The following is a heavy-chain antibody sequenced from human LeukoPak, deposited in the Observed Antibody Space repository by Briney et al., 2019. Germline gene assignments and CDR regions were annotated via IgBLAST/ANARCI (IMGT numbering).Heavy chain of an antibody. J-gene: IGHJ6*02. D-gene: IGHD3-10*01. CDR1: GFTFDGYI. V-gene: IGHV3-43*01. CDR3: AKGIGDGSGSYYNYHGMDV. CDR2: ITWDGGSI. Sequence: GGSLRLSCAASGFTFDGYIMHWVRHAPGKGLEWVSLITWDGGSIHYADSVKGRFTISRDNSKNSLYLQMNSLRSEDAALYYCAKGIGDGSGSYYNYHGMDVWGQGTTVTVSS.